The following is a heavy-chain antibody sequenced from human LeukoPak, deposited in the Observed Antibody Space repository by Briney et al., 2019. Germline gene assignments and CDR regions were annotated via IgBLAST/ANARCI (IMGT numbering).Heavy chain of an antibody. J-gene: IGHJ6*03. D-gene: IGHD3-22*01. CDR1: GYTFTGYY. Sequence: ASVKVSCKASGYTFTGYYMHWVRQAPGQGLEWMGWINPNSGGTNYAQKFQGRVTMTRDTSISTAYMELSRLRSDDPAVYYCARGDYYDSSGYLYYYYYYYMDVWGKGTTVTVSS. CDR3: ARGDYYDSSGYLYYYYYYYMDV. V-gene: IGHV1-2*02. CDR2: INPNSGGT.